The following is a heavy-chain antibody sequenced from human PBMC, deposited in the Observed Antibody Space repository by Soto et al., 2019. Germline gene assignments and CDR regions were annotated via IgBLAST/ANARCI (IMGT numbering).Heavy chain of an antibody. CDR3: ARDLEYSSSWYEGGD. CDR1: GYTFTSYG. Sequence: QVQLVQSGAEVKKPGASVKVSCKASGYTFTSYGISWVRQAPGQGLEWMGWISAYNGNTNYAQKLQGRVTMTTDTSTSTADMELRSRRSDDTAVYYCARDLEYSSSWYEGGDWGQGTLVTVSS. J-gene: IGHJ4*02. V-gene: IGHV1-18*01. D-gene: IGHD6-13*01. CDR2: ISAYNGNT.